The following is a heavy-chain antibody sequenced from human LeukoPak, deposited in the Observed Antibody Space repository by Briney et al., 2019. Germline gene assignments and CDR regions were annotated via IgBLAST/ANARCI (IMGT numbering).Heavy chain of an antibody. CDR2: INPNSGGT. D-gene: IGHD3-22*01. CDR3: ARDPPYYYDSRGFDY. Sequence: ASVNVSCKASGYTFTGYYMHWVRQAPGQGLEWMGRINPNSGGTNYAQKFQGRVTMTRDTSISTAYMELSRLRSDDTAVYYCARDPPYYYDSRGFDYWGQGTLVTVSS. J-gene: IGHJ4*02. V-gene: IGHV1-2*06. CDR1: GYTFTGYY.